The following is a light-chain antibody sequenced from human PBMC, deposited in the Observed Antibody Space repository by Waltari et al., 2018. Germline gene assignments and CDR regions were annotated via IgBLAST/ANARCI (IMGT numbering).Light chain of an antibody. CDR2: SDY. V-gene: IGLV1-44*01. CDR3: AAWDDSLSGVV. CDR1: RSNIGDFS. Sequence: QPVLPQPPSVSGTPGQRVTISCSGSRSNIGDFSVNWYQHLPGSAPRLLIYSDYQRPSGVPDRFSGSKSGTSASLVVSGLQSDDEADYYCAAWDDSLSGVVFGGGTKLTVL. J-gene: IGLJ2*01.